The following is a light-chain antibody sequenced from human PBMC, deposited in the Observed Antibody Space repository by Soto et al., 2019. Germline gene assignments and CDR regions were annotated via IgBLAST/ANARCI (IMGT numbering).Light chain of an antibody. J-gene: IGKJ1*01. V-gene: IGKV3-20*01. CDR2: GAS. CDR3: QQYDSSPRK. CDR1: QNVNNR. Sequence: DIVLTQSPGTLSLSPGERASLSCRASQNVNNRLAWYQQKPGQAPRLLISGASSRAADIPDRFSGSGSGTDFTLTINRLEPEDFAVYYCQQYDSSPRKFGQGTKVDIK.